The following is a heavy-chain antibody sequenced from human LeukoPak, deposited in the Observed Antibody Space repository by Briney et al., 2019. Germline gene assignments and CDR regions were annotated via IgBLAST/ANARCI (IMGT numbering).Heavy chain of an antibody. V-gene: IGHV1-46*01. CDR2: INPSGGST. CDR1: GYTFTSYY. CDR3: ASILRGNYNQDY. D-gene: IGHD1-1*01. J-gene: IGHJ4*02. Sequence: EASVKVSCKASGYTFTSYYMHWVRQAPGQGLEWMGIINPSGGSTSYAQKFQGRVTMTRDTSTSTIYMELSSLRSEDTAVYYCASILRGNYNQDYWGQGTLVTVSS.